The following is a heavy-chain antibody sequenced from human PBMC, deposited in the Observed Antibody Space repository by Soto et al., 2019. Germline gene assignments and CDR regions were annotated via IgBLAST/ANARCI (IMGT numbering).Heavy chain of an antibody. D-gene: IGHD5-12*01. CDR2: ISGSGCST. V-gene: IGHV3-23*01. J-gene: IGHJ6*02. Sequence: GGSLRLSCAASGFTFSSYAMSWVRQAPGKGLEWVSAISGSGCSTYYADSVKGRFTISRDNSKNTLYLQMNSLRADDTAVYYCAKDDTNDYSNYYYYGMDVWGQGTTVTVYS. CDR1: GFTFSSYA. CDR3: AKDDTNDYSNYYYYGMDV.